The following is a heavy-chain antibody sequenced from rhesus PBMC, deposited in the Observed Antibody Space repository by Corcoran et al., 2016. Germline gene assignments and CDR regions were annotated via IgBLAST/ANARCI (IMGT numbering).Heavy chain of an antibody. J-gene: IGHJ4*01. V-gene: IGHV3-54*02. CDR3: ASGYCTGSGCYAFDY. Sequence: EVQLVESGGGLVQPGGSLRLSCAASGFTFSSYGRHWVRQATGKGLEWVAVISYDESKQNYADSLKDRFTISRDNSKNMLYLQMNNLKVEDTAVYYCASGYCTGSGCYAFDYWGQGVLVTVSS. D-gene: IGHD2-21*01. CDR2: ISYDESKQ. CDR1: GFTFSSYG.